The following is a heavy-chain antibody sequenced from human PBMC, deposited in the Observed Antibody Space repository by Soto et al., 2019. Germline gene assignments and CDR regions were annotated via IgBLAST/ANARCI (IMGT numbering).Heavy chain of an antibody. CDR3: AKDGYCSGGSCYSRWFDP. CDR1: GFTFSSYG. CDR2: ISYDGSNK. D-gene: IGHD2-15*01. J-gene: IGHJ5*02. V-gene: IGHV3-30*18. Sequence: GGSLRLSCAASGFTFSSYGMHWVRQAPGKGLEWVAVISYDGSNKYYADTVKGRFTISRDNSKNTLYLQMNSLRAEDTAVYYCAKDGYCSGGSCYSRWFDPWGQGTLVTVSS.